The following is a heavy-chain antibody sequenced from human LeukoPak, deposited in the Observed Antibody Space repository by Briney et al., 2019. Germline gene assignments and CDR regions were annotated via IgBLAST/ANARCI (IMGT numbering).Heavy chain of an antibody. CDR2: IYSGGST. CDR1: GFTVSSNY. CDR3: AKVQWLVRGGYFDY. Sequence: GGSLRLSCAASGFTVSSNYMSWVRQAPGKGLEWVSVIYSGGSTYNADSVKGRFTISRDNSKNTLYLQMNSLRAEDTAVYYCAKVQWLVRGGYFDYWGQGTLVTVSS. J-gene: IGHJ4*02. V-gene: IGHV3-53*01. D-gene: IGHD6-19*01.